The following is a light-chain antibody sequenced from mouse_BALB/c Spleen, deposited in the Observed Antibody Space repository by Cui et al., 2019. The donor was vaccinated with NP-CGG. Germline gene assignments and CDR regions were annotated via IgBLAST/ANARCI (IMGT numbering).Light chain of an antibody. J-gene: IGLJ1*01. CDR2: GTN. CDR3: ALWYSNHWV. Sequence: QAVVTQVYALTTSPGETVTLTCRSSTGAVTTSNYANWVQEKPDHLFTGLIGGTNNRVPGVPARFSGALIGDKAALTIAGAQTEDEAIYFCALWYSNHWVFGGGTKLTVL. CDR1: TGAVTTSNY. V-gene: IGLV1*01.